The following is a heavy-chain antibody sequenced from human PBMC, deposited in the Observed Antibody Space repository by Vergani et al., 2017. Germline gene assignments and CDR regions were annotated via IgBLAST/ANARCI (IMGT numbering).Heavy chain of an antibody. D-gene: IGHD3-22*01. J-gene: IGHJ4*02. V-gene: IGHV4-34*01. CDR3: ARASSGYTTSN. CDR1: GGSFSGYY. CDR2: INHSGST. Sequence: QVQLQQWGAGLLKPSETLSLTCAVYGGSFSGYYWSWIRQPPGKGLEWIGEINHSGSTNYNPSLKSRVTISVDTSKNQFSLKLSSVTAADTAVYYCARASSGYTTSNWGQGTLVTVSS.